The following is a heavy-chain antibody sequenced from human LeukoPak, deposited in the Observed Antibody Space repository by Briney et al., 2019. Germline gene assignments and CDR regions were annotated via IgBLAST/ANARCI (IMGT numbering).Heavy chain of an antibody. CDR2: INRDGSST. Sequence: GGSLRLSCAASGFTFSSFRIHWVRQVPGKGLVWVSLINRDGSSTMYADSVKGRFTISRDNAKNTLYLQMNSLRAEDTAVYYCARDVGGYYDTSGYLDFWGQGTLVTVSS. V-gene: IGHV3-74*03. D-gene: IGHD3-22*01. J-gene: IGHJ4*02. CDR3: ARDVGGYYDTSGYLDF. CDR1: GFTFSSFR.